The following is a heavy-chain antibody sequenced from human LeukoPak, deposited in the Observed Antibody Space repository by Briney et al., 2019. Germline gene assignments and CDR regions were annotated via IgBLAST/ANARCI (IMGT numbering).Heavy chain of an antibody. CDR1: GFTFSSYS. CDR3: AGQGTIYPHDAFDI. Sequence: PGGSLRLSCAASGFTFSSYSMNWVRQAPGKGLEWVSSISSSSSYIYYADSVKGRFTISRDNAKNSLYLQMNSLRAEDTAVYYCAGQGTIYPHDAFDIWGQGTMVTVSS. V-gene: IGHV3-21*01. D-gene: IGHD2-8*01. J-gene: IGHJ3*02. CDR2: ISSSSSYI.